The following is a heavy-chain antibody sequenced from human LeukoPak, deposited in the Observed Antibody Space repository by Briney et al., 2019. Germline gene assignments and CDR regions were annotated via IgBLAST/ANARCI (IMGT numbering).Heavy chain of an antibody. Sequence: GGSLRLSCAAPGFTFSSYSMNWVRQAPGKGLEWVSSISSSSSYIYYADSVKGRFTISRDNAKNSLYLQMNSLRAEDTAVYYCARLMVRGVDYYFDYWGQGTLVTVSS. J-gene: IGHJ4*02. CDR3: ARLMVRGVDYYFDY. V-gene: IGHV3-21*01. CDR1: GFTFSSYS. CDR2: ISSSSSYI. D-gene: IGHD3-10*01.